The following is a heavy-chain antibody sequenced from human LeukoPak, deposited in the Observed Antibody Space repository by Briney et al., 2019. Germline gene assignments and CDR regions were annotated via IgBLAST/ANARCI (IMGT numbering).Heavy chain of an antibody. D-gene: IGHD4-17*01. V-gene: IGHV3-33*01. J-gene: IGHJ4*02. CDR1: GFTFRGNG. Sequence: GVSLRLSCAASGFTFRGNGMHWVRQAPGKGLEWVAIIWYGGSNRYYADSVKGRFTISRDNSKNTLFLQMNSLTAEDTAVYYCARDQGTSVTAMVGGHFDYWGPGTLVTVSS. CDR3: ARDQGTSVTAMVGGHFDY. CDR2: IWYGGSNR.